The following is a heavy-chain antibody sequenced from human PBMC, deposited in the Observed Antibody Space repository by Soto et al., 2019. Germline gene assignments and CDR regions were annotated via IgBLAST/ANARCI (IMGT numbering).Heavy chain of an antibody. CDR3: ATYYNYAMDV. CDR1: GDISTIYW. Sequence: PGESLKISCKASGDISTIYWIGWVRQMPGKGLEWMGIIHPSDSDTTYSPSFQGRVTISADESISTAYLQWSSLKASDTAMYYCATYYNYAMDVWGQGTTVTVSS. J-gene: IGHJ6*02. CDR2: IHPSDSDT. V-gene: IGHV5-51*01.